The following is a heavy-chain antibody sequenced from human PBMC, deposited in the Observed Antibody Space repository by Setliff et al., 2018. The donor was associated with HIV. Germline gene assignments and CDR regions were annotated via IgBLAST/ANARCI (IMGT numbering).Heavy chain of an antibody. CDR1: GTDLNLGY. D-gene: IGHD5-12*01. J-gene: IGHJ4*02. V-gene: IGHV3-11*03. Sequence: PGGSLRLSCAASGTDLNLGYMSWIRQAPGKGPEWVSYTSNGSHDINYIDSVKGRFTISRDNAKSSLYLQMTNLRVDDTAVYYCARWSGRTGGFWGQGSLVTVSS. CDR2: TSNGSHDI. CDR3: ARWSGRTGGF.